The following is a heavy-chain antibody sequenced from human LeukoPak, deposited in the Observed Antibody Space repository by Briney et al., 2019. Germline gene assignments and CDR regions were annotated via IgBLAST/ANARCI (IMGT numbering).Heavy chain of an antibody. V-gene: IGHV3-30*04. CDR2: ISYDGSNK. D-gene: IGHD5-12*01. CDR1: GFTFSSYA. Sequence: GSLRLSCAASGFTFSSYATHWVRQAPGKGLEWVAVISYDGSNKYYADSVKGRFTISRDNSKNTLYLQMNSLRAEVTAVYYCARGYSGYENDAFDIWGQGTMVTVSS. J-gene: IGHJ3*02. CDR3: ARGYSGYENDAFDI.